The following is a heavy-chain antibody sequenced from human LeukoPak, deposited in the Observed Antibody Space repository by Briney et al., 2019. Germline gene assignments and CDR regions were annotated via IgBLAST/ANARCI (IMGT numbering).Heavy chain of an antibody. CDR3: ARGLSIPRGWFDP. J-gene: IGHJ5*02. CDR2: INHSGST. Sequence: SETLSLTCAVYGGSFSGYYWSWIRQPPGKGLEWIGEINHSGSTNYNPSLKSRVTISVDTSKNQFSLKLSSVTAADTAVYYCARGLSIPRGWFDPWGQGTLVTVSS. V-gene: IGHV4-34*01. CDR1: GGSFSGYY. D-gene: IGHD2-2*02.